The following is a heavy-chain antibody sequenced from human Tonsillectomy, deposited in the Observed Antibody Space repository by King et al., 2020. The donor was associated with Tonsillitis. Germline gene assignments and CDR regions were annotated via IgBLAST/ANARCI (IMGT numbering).Heavy chain of an antibody. CDR3: ARTRDGYNNSHFDY. Sequence: VQLQESGPGLVKPSDTLSLTCAVSGYSISSSNWWGWIRQPPGKGLEWIGYIYYSGIIYYNPSLQSRVTMSVDTSKNQFSLKLSSVTAVDTAVYYCARTRDGYNNSHFDYWGQGTLVTVSS. V-gene: IGHV4-28*05. D-gene: IGHD5-24*01. J-gene: IGHJ4*02. CDR2: IYYSGII. CDR1: GYSISSSNW.